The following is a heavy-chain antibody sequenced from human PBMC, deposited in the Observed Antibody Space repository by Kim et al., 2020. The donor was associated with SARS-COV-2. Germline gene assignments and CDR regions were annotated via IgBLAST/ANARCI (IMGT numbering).Heavy chain of an antibody. CDR1: GGTFSSYA. CDR2: IIPILGIA. V-gene: IGHV1-69*04. D-gene: IGHD6-19*01. CDR3: ARESVGSSGWFPHDDAFDI. J-gene: IGHJ3*02. Sequence: SVKVSCKASGGTFSSYAISWVRQAPGQGLEWMGRIIPILGIANYAQKFQGRVTITADKSTSTAYMELSSLRSEDTAVYYCARESVGSSGWFPHDDAFDIWGQGTMVTVSS.